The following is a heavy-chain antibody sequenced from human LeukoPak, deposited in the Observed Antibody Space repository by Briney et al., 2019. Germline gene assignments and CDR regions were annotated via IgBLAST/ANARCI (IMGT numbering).Heavy chain of an antibody. CDR3: ARGSRGDGAAFDI. CDR1: GGSISSYY. V-gene: IGHV4-59*01. CDR2: IYYSGST. Sequence: SETLSLTCTVSGGSISSYYWSWIRQPPGKGLEWIGYIYYSGSTNYNPSLKSRVTISVDTSKNQFSLRLSSVTAADAAVYYCARGSRGDGAAFDIWGQGTMVTVSS. J-gene: IGHJ3*02. D-gene: IGHD5-24*01.